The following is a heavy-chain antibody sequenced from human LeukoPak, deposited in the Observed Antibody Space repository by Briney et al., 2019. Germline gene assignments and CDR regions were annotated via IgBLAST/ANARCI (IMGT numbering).Heavy chain of an antibody. CDR1: GYTFTSYD. CDR2: MNPNSGNT. V-gene: IGHV1-8*03. D-gene: IGHD4-17*01. Sequence: ASVKVSCKASGYTFTSYDINWVRQAPGQGLEWMGWMNPNSGNTVNAQKFQGRVTITRNTSISTAYMELSSLRSEDTAVYYCARVWDYGDDYWGQGTLVTVSS. CDR3: ARVWDYGDDY. J-gene: IGHJ4*02.